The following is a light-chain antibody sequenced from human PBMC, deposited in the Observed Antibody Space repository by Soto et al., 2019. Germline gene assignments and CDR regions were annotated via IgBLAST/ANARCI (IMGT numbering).Light chain of an antibody. CDR3: QQYNSYPST. Sequence: DIQMTQSPSTLSASVGDRVTITCRASQSISSWLAWYQQKPGKAPKLLIYDASSLESGVPSRFSGRGSGTEFTLTISSLQPDDFATYYCQQYNSYPSTFGQGTKLEIK. CDR1: QSISSW. V-gene: IGKV1-5*01. CDR2: DAS. J-gene: IGKJ2*01.